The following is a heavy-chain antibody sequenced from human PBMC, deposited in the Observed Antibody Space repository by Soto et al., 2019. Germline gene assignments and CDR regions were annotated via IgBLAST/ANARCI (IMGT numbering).Heavy chain of an antibody. V-gene: IGHV3-23*01. CDR2: ISGSGSST. D-gene: IGHD2-2*01. CDR3: AKGDRNQPAVVDY. J-gene: IGHJ4*02. CDR1: GFTFSSYA. Sequence: EVQLLESGGGRKQPGGSLRLSCAASGFTFSSYAMNWVRQVPGKGLQWVSGISGSGSSTYYSDSVRGRFTISRDNSRNTLYLQMSSLRVEDTALYYCAKGDRNQPAVVDYWGQGTLVTVSS.